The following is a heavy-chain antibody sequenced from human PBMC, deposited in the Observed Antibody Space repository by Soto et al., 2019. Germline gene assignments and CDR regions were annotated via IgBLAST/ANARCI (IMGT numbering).Heavy chain of an antibody. CDR3: ARTGLQIVQATSYYSGLDV. D-gene: IGHD2-8*01. V-gene: IGHV3-33*01. CDR2: IWHDGTNE. CDR1: GFTFNSFG. Sequence: QVQLVESGGGVVQPGTSLRLSCEASGFTFNSFGMHWVRQAPGKGLEWVAVIWHDGTNEYYVDSVKGRFTISRDNSKDAQYLQMNILRAEDTAVYYCARTGLQIVQATSYYSGLDVWGQGTTVTVSS. J-gene: IGHJ6*02.